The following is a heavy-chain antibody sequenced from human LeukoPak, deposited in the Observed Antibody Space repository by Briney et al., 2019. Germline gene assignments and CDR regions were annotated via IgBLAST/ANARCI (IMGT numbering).Heavy chain of an antibody. D-gene: IGHD2-2*01. Sequence: GGSLRLSCAASGFTFSDYYMSWIRQAPGKGLEWVSYISSSGSTIYYADSVKGRFTISRDNAKNSLYLQMNSLRAEDTAVYYCARGVRGYCSSTSCYSYYYYMDVWGKGTTVTVSS. CDR1: GFTFSDYY. J-gene: IGHJ6*03. CDR2: ISSSGSTI. CDR3: ARGVRGYCSSTSCYSYYYYMDV. V-gene: IGHV3-11*04.